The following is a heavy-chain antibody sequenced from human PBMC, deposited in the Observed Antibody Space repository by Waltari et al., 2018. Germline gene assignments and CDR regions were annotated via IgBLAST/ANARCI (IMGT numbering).Heavy chain of an antibody. J-gene: IGHJ2*01. CDR2: IYCSGST. Sequence: QLQLQESGPGLVKPSETLSLTCTVSGGSISSSSYYWGGSRPPPGKGREWIGRIYCSGSTYYNPSHKRRVIISVDTSKTRFSLKLSSVTAADTAVYYCSRHPAMTIMLWYFDLWGRGTLVTVSS. V-gene: IGHV4-39*01. CDR1: GGSISSSSYY. CDR3: SRHPAMTIMLWYFDL. D-gene: IGHD2-8*01.